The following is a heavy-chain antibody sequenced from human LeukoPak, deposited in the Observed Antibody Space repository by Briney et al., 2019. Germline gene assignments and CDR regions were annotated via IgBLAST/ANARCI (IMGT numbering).Heavy chain of an antibody. J-gene: IGHJ4*02. CDR2: IYYSGST. CDR3: ASYGEYYYDSSGYYRLLDY. V-gene: IGHV4-59*01. Sequence: SETLSLTCTVSGGSISSYYWSWIRQPPGKGLEWIGYIYYSGSTNYNPSLKSRVTISVETSKNEFSLKLRSVTAADTAVYYCASYGEYYYDSSGYYRLLDYWGQGTLVTVSS. D-gene: IGHD3-22*01. CDR1: GGSISSYY.